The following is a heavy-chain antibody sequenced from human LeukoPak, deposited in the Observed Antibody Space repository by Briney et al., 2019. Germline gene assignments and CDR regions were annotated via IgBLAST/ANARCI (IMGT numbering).Heavy chain of an antibody. CDR1: GFTFSSYG. Sequence: GGSLRLSCAASGFTFSSYGMHWVRQAPGKGLEWVAVIWYDGSNKYYADSVKGQFTVSRDNSKNTLYLQMNSLRAEDTAVYYCAKDGAAAGIDFDYWGQGTLVTVSS. V-gene: IGHV3-33*06. CDR3: AKDGAAAGIDFDY. J-gene: IGHJ4*02. CDR2: IWYDGSNK. D-gene: IGHD6-13*01.